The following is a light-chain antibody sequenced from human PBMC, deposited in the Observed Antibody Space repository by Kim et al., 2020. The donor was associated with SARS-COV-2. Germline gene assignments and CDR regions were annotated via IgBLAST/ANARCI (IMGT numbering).Light chain of an antibody. J-gene: IGKJ2*01. CDR2: WIS. V-gene: IGKV2-30*01. CDR1: QSLIYRDGNTY. Sequence: QPGSISWRSSQSLIYRDGNTYLSWVRQRPGQSPRRLRYWISRRDSGVPDRFSGSGSGTDCTRRISRVEAEDVGVYYCMQGTHWQYTVGQGTKLEI. CDR3: MQGTHWQYT.